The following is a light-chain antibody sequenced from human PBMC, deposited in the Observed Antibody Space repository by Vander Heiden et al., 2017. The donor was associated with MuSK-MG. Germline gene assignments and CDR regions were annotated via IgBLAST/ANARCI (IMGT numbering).Light chain of an antibody. V-gene: IGKV1-33*01. Sequence: DIQMTQSPSSLSASVGDRVTITCQASQDISNYLNWYQQKPGKAPKLLIYDASNLETGVASRFSGSGSGTDFTFTISSLQPEDFATYYCQQDYNLQFTFGPGTKVDIK. CDR2: DAS. J-gene: IGKJ3*01. CDR1: QDISNY. CDR3: QQDYNLQFT.